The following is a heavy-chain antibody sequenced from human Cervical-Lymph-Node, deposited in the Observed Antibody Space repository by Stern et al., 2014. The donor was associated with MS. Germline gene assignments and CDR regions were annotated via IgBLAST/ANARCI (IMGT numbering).Heavy chain of an antibody. V-gene: IGHV1-8*01. CDR1: GYTFTSYD. J-gene: IGHJ5*02. CDR2: MNPNSGNT. CDR3: ARGRGSGSYFLANWFDP. D-gene: IGHD1-26*01. Sequence: QVQLVQSGAEVKKPGASVKVSCKASGYTFTSYDINWVRQATGKGLEWMGWMNPNSGNTGYAQKFQGRVTMTRNTSISTAYMELSSLRSEDTAVYYCARGRGSGSYFLANWFDPWGQGTLVTVSS.